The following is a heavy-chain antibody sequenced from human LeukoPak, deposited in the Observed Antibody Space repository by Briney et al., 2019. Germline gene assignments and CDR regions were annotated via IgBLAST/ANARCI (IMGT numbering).Heavy chain of an antibody. D-gene: IGHD4-17*01. CDR1: GGSISSGDYY. CDR2: IYYSGST. Sequence: SETLSLTCTVSGGSISSGDYYWSWIRQPPGKGLEWIGYIYYSGSTYYNPSLKSRVTISVDTSKNQFSLKLSSVTAADTAVYYCAREGTTVTTREWFDPWGRGTLVTVSS. CDR3: AREGTTVTTREWFDP. J-gene: IGHJ5*02. V-gene: IGHV4-30-4*08.